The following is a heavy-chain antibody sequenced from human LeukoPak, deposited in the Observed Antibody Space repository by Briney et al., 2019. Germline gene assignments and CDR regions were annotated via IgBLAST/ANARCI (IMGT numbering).Heavy chain of an antibody. Sequence: SETLSLTCAVYGGSFSGYYWSWIRQPPGKGLEWIGEINHSGSTNYNPSLKSRVTISVDTSKNQLSLKLSSVTAADTAVYYCARGLRRASSSTTQPAQNWFDPWGQGTLVTVSS. CDR2: INHSGST. D-gene: IGHD2-2*01. CDR3: ARGLRRASSSTTQPAQNWFDP. J-gene: IGHJ5*02. V-gene: IGHV4-34*01. CDR1: GGSFSGYY.